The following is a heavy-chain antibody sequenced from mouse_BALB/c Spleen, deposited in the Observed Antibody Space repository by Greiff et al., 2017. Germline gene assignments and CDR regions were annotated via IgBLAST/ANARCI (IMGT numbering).Heavy chain of an antibody. CDR3: ARVRYYGSSSHYYAMDY. CDR2: INPYNDGT. D-gene: IGHD1-1*01. V-gene: IGHV1-14*01. J-gene: IGHJ4*01. Sequence: VQLKQSGPELVKPGASVKMSCKASGYTFTSYVMHWVKQKPGQGLEWIGYINPYNDGTKYNEKFKGKATLTSDKSSSTAYMELSSLTSEDSAVYYCARVRYYGSSSHYYAMDYWGQGTSVTVSS. CDR1: GYTFTSYV.